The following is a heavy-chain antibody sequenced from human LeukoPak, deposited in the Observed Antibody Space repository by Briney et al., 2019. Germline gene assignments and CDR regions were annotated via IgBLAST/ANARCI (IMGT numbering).Heavy chain of an antibody. V-gene: IGHV3-48*03. J-gene: IGHJ4*02. CDR2: ISSGDSTV. D-gene: IGHD6-19*01. Sequence: GGSLRLSCAASGFTFSSYVMNWVRQAPGKGLEWVSYISSGDSTVYYADSVKGRFTISRDNAKNSLYLQMNSLRAEDTAVYYCAREYSSGWPFDYWGQGTLVTVSS. CDR3: AREYSSGWPFDY. CDR1: GFTFSSYV.